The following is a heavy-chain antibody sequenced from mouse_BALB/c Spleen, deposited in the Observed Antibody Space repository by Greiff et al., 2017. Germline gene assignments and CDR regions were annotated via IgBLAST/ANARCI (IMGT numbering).Heavy chain of an antibody. CDR3: ATAYYGNYVGIYYAMDY. CDR1: GFNIKDTY. V-gene: IGHV14-3*02. CDR2: IDPANGNT. J-gene: IGHJ4*01. D-gene: IGHD2-10*01. Sequence: EVQLQQSGAELVKPGASVKLSCTASGFNIKDTYMHWVKQRPEQGLEWIGRIDPANGNTKYDPKFQGKATITADTSSNTAYLQLSSLTSEDTAVYYCATAYYGNYVGIYYAMDYWGQGTSVTVSS.